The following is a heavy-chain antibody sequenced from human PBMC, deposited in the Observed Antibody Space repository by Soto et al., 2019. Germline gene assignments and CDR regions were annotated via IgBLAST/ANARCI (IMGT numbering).Heavy chain of an antibody. CDR2: IYWDDDE. J-gene: IGHJ3*02. CDR1: GFSLSTSGVG. Sequence: QITLKESGPTLVKPTQTLTLTCTFSGFSLSTSGVGVGWIRQPPGKALEWLAIIYWDDDERYSPSLKNRLTITKDTSKNQVVLTMTNMGPVDTATYYWAHRPPGQAFDIWGQGTMVTVSS. CDR3: AHRPPGQAFDI. V-gene: IGHV2-5*02.